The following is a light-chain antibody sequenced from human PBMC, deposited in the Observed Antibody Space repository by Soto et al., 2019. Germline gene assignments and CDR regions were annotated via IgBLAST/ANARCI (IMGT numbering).Light chain of an antibody. V-gene: IGLV2-14*01. CDR3: TSYTSRSTYV. CDR1: SSDVGGYNY. J-gene: IGLJ1*01. Sequence: QSALTQPASVSGSPGQSVTISCAGTSSDVGGYNYVSWYQHHPGKVPKLVIYEISHRPSGVSHRFSGSKSGNTASLTISGLQAEDEADYYCTSYTSRSTYVFGTGTKLTVL. CDR2: EIS.